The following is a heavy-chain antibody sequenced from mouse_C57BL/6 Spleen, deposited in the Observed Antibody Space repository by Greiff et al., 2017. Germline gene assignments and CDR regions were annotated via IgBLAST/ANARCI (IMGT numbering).Heavy chain of an antibody. Sequence: QVQLKESGPELVKPGASVKISCKASGYAFSSSWMNWVKQRPGKGLEWIGRIYPGDGDTNYNGKFKGKATLTADKSSSTAYMQLSSLTSEDSAVYFCAKSYHYAMDYWGQGTSVTVSS. J-gene: IGHJ4*01. CDR2: IYPGDGDT. CDR3: AKSYHYAMDY. V-gene: IGHV1-82*01. CDR1: GYAFSSSW. D-gene: IGHD1-1*01.